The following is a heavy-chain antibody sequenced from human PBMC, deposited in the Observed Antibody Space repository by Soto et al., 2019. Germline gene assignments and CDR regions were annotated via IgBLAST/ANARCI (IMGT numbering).Heavy chain of an antibody. D-gene: IGHD1-1*01. CDR1: GGSFSGYY. V-gene: IGHV4-34*01. J-gene: IGHJ5*02. CDR2: IHPSGST. Sequence: PSETLSLTCAVYGGSFSGYYSWTRQPPGKGLEWIGEIHPSGSTYYNPSLKTRVTISQDTSKNQFSLQLISVTAADTAVYYCARGRDEYKGGRTWGQGILVTVSS. CDR3: ARGRDEYKGGRT.